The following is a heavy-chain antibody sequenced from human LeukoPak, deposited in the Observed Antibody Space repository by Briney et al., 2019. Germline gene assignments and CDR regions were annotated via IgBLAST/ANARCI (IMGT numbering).Heavy chain of an antibody. Sequence: SETLSLTCTVSGGSISSYYWSWIRQPPGKGLEWIGYIYYSGSTNYNPSLKSRVTISVDTSKNQFSLKLSSVTAADTAVYYCARHKTYYSSSSFDYWGQGTLVTVSS. D-gene: IGHD3-10*01. CDR2: IYYSGST. CDR3: ARHKTYYSSSSFDY. CDR1: GGSISSYY. V-gene: IGHV4-59*08. J-gene: IGHJ4*02.